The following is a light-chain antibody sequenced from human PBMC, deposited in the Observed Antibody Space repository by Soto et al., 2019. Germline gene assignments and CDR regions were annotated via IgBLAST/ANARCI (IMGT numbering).Light chain of an antibody. Sequence: EIVLTQSPGTLSFSPGERATLTCRASQSVSSSYLAWFQQKPGQAPRLLIYGASSRATGIPDRFSGSGSGTDFTLTISRLEPEDCAVYYCQQYGNAPFTFGPGTKVDIK. J-gene: IGKJ3*01. CDR2: GAS. V-gene: IGKV3-20*01. CDR3: QQYGNAPFT. CDR1: QSVSSSY.